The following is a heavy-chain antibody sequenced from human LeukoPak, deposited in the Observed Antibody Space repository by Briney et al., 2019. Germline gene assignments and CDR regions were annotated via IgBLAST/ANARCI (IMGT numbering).Heavy chain of an antibody. Sequence: GGSLRLSCAASGLTFRSSWMSWLRQAPGKGLERVANINQDGSEKYYVDSVKGRFTISRDNAKNSLYLQMNSLRVEDTAVYYCARAFYSYFDYWDQGTLVVVST. CDR2: INQDGSEK. CDR3: ARAFYSYFDY. D-gene: IGHD2/OR15-2a*01. J-gene: IGHJ4*02. V-gene: IGHV3-7*03. CDR1: GLTFRSSW.